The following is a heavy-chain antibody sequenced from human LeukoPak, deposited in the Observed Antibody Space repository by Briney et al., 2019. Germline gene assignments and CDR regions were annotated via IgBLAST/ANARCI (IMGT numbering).Heavy chain of an antibody. CDR2: ISAYNGNT. Sequence: ASVKVSCKASGYTFTSYGISWVRQAPGQGLEWMGWISAYNGNTNYAQMLQGRVTMTTDTSTSTAYMELRSLRSDDTAVYYCARDIVVVPAVPYYGMDVWGKGTTVTVSS. CDR1: GYTFTSYG. CDR3: ARDIVVVPAVPYYGMDV. J-gene: IGHJ6*04. D-gene: IGHD2-2*01. V-gene: IGHV1-18*04.